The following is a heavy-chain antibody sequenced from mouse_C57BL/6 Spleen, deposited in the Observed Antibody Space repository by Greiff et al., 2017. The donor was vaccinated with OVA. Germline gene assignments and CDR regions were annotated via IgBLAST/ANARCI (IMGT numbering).Heavy chain of an antibody. CDR3: ARQVTNAMDY. CDR1: GFTFSDYG. Sequence: EVHLVESGGGLVKPGGSLKLSCAASGFTFSDYGMHWVRQAPEKGLEWVAYISSGSSTIYYADTVKGRFTISRDNAKNTLFLQMTSLRSEDTAMYYCARQVTNAMDYWGQGTSVTVSS. V-gene: IGHV5-17*01. CDR2: ISSGSSTI. D-gene: IGHD2-2*01. J-gene: IGHJ4*01.